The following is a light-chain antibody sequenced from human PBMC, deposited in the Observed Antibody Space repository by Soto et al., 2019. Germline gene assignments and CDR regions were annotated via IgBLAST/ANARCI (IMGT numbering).Light chain of an antibody. V-gene: IGLV2-14*01. J-gene: IGLJ2*01. Sequence: QSVLTQPASVSGSPGQSITISCTGTNSDIGTYNFVSWYQRPPGKAPKLLIYEVTNRPSGVSSRFSGSKSGSTASLTISGLQAEDEADYYCQSYDSRLSGSVFGGGTKLTVL. CDR1: NSDIGTYNF. CDR2: EVT. CDR3: QSYDSRLSGSV.